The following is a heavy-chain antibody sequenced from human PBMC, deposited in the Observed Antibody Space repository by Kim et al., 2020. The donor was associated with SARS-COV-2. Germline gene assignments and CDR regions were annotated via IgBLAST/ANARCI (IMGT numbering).Heavy chain of an antibody. J-gene: IGHJ6*02. CDR2: IKQDGSEK. V-gene: IGHV3-7*01. CDR1: GFTFSSYW. D-gene: IGHD6-6*01. CDR3: ARDLTIAARRNYYYYYGMDV. Sequence: GGSLRLSCAASGFTFSSYWMSWVRQAPGKGLEWVANIKQDGSEKYYVDSVKGRFTISRDNAKNSLYLQMNSLRAEDTAVYYCARDLTIAARRNYYYYYGMDVWGQGTTVTVSS.